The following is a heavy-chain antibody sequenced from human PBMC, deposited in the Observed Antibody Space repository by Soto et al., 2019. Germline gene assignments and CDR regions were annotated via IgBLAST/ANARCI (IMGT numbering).Heavy chain of an antibody. V-gene: IGHV1-8*01. CDR3: ARGKRWRASYYFDY. J-gene: IGHJ4*02. CDR1: GYTFTSYD. Sequence: ASVKVSCKASGYTFTSYDINWVRQATGQGLEWMGWMNPNSGNTGYAQKFQGRVTVTRNTSISTAYMELSSLRSEDTAVYYCARGKRWRASYYFDYWGQGTLVTVSS. D-gene: IGHD2-15*01. CDR2: MNPNSGNT.